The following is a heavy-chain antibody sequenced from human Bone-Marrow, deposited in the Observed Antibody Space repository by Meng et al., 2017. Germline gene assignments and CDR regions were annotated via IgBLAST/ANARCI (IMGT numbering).Heavy chain of an antibody. CDR1: GFTFSSYW. Sequence: GGSLRLSCAASGFTFSSYWMSWVRQAPGKGLEWVADIKQEGSEKYYVDSVKGRFTISRDNAKNSLYLQMNSLRAEDTAVYYCARDSTTVTTSYWGQGTLVTVSS. CDR2: IKQEGSEK. J-gene: IGHJ4*02. V-gene: IGHV3-7*01. CDR3: ARDSTTVTTSY. D-gene: IGHD4-17*01.